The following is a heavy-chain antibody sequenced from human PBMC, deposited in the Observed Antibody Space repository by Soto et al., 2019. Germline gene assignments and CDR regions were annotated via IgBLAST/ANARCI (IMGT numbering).Heavy chain of an antibody. CDR3: ARDVGYCSGGSCYPAGCFDP. CDR2: IYYSGST. D-gene: IGHD2-15*01. CDR1: GGSISSGGYY. J-gene: IGHJ5*02. V-gene: IGHV4-31*03. Sequence: SETLSLTCTVSGGSISSGGYYWSWIRQHPGKGLEWIGYIYYSGSTYYNPSLKSRVTISVDTSKNQFSLKLSSVTAADTAVYYCARDVGYCSGGSCYPAGCFDPWGQGTLVTVSS.